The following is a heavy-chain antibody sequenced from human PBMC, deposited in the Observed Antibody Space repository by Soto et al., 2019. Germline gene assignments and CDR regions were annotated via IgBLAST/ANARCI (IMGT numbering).Heavy chain of an antibody. J-gene: IGHJ4*02. Sequence: QVQLVESGGGVVQPGRSLRLSCAASGFTFSSYGMHWVRQAPGKGLEWVAVIWYDGSDKYYADSVKGRFTISRDNSKNTLYLQVNSLRAEDTAVYYCAREGKTNYFDYRGQGTLVTVSS. CDR3: AREGKTNYFDY. CDR1: GFTFSSYG. V-gene: IGHV3-33*01. D-gene: IGHD3-10*01. CDR2: IWYDGSDK.